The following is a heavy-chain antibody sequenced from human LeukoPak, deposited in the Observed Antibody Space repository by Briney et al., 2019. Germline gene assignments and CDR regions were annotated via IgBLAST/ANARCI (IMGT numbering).Heavy chain of an antibody. CDR2: IIPIFGTA. V-gene: IGHV1-69*13. Sequence: ASVKVSCKASGGTFGSYAISWVRQAPGQGLEWMGGIIPIFGTANYAQKFQGRVTITADESTSTAYMELSSLRSEDTAVYYCARGELGYCSGGSCYGADYWGQGTLVTVSS. CDR3: ARGELGYCSGGSCYGADY. J-gene: IGHJ4*02. D-gene: IGHD2-15*01. CDR1: GGTFGSYA.